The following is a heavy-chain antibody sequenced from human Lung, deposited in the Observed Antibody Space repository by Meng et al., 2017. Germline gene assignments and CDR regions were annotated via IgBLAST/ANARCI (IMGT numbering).Heavy chain of an antibody. CDR3: ARLAKAHRDYFDS. J-gene: IGHJ4*02. V-gene: IGHV1-18*01. CDR1: GYTFTTYG. CDR2: ISVYNGNT. Sequence: ASVKVSCKTSGYTFTTYGIIWVRQAPGQGLEWLAWISVYNGNTNYAQRFRGRVTVTTDTSTSTVYMDLRSLTSDDTGVYYCARLAKAHRDYFDSWGQGTLVTVSS.